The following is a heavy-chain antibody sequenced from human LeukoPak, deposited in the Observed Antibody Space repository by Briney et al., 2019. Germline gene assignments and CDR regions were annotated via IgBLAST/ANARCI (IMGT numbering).Heavy chain of an antibody. CDR3: ARDRSGSYSDYYYYYMDV. J-gene: IGHJ6*03. Sequence: SETLSLTCTVSSGSISTSNYYWGWVRQPPGKALEWIGNIFYSGSTYYSPSLKSRVTISVDTSKNQFSLKLSSVTAADTAVYYCARDRSGSYSDYYYYYMDVWGKGTTVTISS. V-gene: IGHV4-39*07. CDR1: SGSISTSNYY. CDR2: IFYSGST. D-gene: IGHD1-26*01.